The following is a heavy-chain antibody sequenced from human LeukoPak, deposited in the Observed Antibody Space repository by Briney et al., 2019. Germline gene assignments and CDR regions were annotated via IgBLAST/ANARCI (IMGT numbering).Heavy chain of an antibody. J-gene: IGHJ4*02. CDR3: ARGSEGYCSGGSCSLRY. Sequence: GGSLRLSCAASGFTVGSNYMSRVRQAPGKGLEWVSVIYSGGSTYYADSVKGRFTISRDNSKNTLYLQMNSLRAEDTAVYYCARGSEGYCSGGSCSLRYWGQGALVTVSS. CDR2: IYSGGST. CDR1: GFTVGSNY. D-gene: IGHD2-15*01. V-gene: IGHV3-66*01.